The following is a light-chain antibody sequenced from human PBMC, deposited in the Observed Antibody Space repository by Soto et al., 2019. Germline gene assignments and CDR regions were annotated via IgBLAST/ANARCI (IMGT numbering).Light chain of an antibody. CDR1: SSDVGGYNY. CDR3: SSYTSSSILYV. V-gene: IGLV2-14*01. J-gene: IGLJ1*01. CDR2: DVS. Sequence: QSVLTQPASVSGSPGQSITISCTGTSSDVGGYNYVSWYQQHPGKAPKLMIYDVSNRPPGVSNRFSGSKSGNTASLTISGLQAEDEADYYCSSYTSSSILYVFGTGTKVTVL.